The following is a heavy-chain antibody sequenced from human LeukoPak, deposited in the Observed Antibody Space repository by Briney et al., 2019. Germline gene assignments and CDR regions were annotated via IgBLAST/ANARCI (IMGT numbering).Heavy chain of an antibody. J-gene: IGHJ4*02. CDR2: IYYSGST. CDR3: ARLGRGYSYVIDY. Sequence: PSETLSLTCTVSGGSISSSSYYWGWIRQPPGKGLEWIGSIYYSGSTYYNPSLKSRVTISVDTSKNQFSLKLSSVTAADTAVYYCARLGRGYSYVIDYWGQGTLVTVSS. D-gene: IGHD5-18*01. CDR1: GGSISSSSYY. V-gene: IGHV4-39*01.